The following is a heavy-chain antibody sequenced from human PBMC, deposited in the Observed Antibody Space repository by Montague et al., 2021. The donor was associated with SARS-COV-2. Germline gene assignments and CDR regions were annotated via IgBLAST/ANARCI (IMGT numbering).Heavy chain of an antibody. CDR2: XXWVDEK. CDR1: GFSITTSTMG. Sequence: PALVKPTQTLTLTCTFSGFSITTSTMGVGWIRQPPGKALEWLALXXWVDEKRFSPSLKSRLTIPKDTFKDQVVLRMTNMDPVDTATYYCVHYASGSYYFHYWGQGTLVTVSS. V-gene: IGHV2-5*02. J-gene: IGHJ4*02. D-gene: IGHD3-10*01. CDR3: VHYASGSYYFHY.